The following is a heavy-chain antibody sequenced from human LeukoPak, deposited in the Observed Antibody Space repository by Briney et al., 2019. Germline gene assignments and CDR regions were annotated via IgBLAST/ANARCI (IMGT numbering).Heavy chain of an antibody. V-gene: IGHV4-59*01. CDR1: GGSISSYY. Sequence: MTSETLSLTCTVSGGSISSYYWSWIRQPPGKGLEWIGYIYYSGSTNYNPSLKSRVTISVDTSKNQFSLKLRSVTAADTAVYYCARVTGYMIEDYFDYWGQGTLVTVSS. J-gene: IGHJ4*02. CDR2: IYYSGST. CDR3: ARVTGYMIEDYFDY. D-gene: IGHD3-9*01.